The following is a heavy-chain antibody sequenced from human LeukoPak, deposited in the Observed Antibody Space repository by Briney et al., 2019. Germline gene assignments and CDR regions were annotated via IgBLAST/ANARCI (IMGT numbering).Heavy chain of an antibody. CDR2: IYPDDSDT. Sequence: GESLKISCKGGGYSFTTYWVAWVRRVPGKDLEWMGIIYPDDSDTRYNPSFRGHVTISADKSINTAYLQWNSLRASDTAIYYCARLHTVVRFLDFRGHGTQVTVSS. V-gene: IGHV5-51*01. D-gene: IGHD2-21*01. CDR1: GYSFTTYW. J-gene: IGHJ4*01. CDR3: ARLHTVVRFLDF.